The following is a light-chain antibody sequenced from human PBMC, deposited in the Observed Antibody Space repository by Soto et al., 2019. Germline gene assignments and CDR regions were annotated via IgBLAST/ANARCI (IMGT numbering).Light chain of an antibody. CDR3: QQYNDWPLT. J-gene: IGKJ4*01. V-gene: IGKV3-15*01. CDR2: GAS. Sequence: EIVLTQSPATLSLSPGERATLSCRASQSVSSYLAWYQQKPGQPPRLLIYGASTRATGFPARFSGSGSGTEFTLTISSLQSEDFAVYYCQQYNDWPLTFGGGTKVDIK. CDR1: QSVSSY.